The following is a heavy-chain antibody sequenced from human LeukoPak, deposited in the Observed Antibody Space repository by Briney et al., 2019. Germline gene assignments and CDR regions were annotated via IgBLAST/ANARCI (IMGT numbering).Heavy chain of an antibody. J-gene: IGHJ4*02. Sequence: GGSLRLSCAASGFTFSSYGMHWVRQAPGKGLEWVAVIWYDGSNKYYADSVKGRFTISRDNSKNTLYLQMNSLRAEDTAVYYCAKGTPRGYFDYWGQGTLVTVSS. CDR3: AKGTPRGYFDY. D-gene: IGHD3-10*01. CDR2: IWYDGSNK. CDR1: GFTFSSYG. V-gene: IGHV3-33*06.